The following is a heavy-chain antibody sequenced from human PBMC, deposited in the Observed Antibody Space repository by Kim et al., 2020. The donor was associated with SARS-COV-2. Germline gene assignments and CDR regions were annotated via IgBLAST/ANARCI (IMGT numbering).Heavy chain of an antibody. J-gene: IGHJ6*02. CDR1: GFTFSSYG. V-gene: IGHV3-33*05. CDR3: AREVRYGMDV. CDR2: ISYDGSNK. D-gene: IGHD4-4*01. Sequence: GGSLRLSCAASGFTFSSYGMHWVRQAPGKGLEWVAVISYDGSNKYYADSVKGRFTISRDNSKNTLYLQMNSLRAEDTAVYYCAREVRYGMDVWGQGTTVTVSS.